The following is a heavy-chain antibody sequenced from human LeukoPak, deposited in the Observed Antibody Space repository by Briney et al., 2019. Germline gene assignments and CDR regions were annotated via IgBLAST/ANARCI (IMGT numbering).Heavy chain of an antibody. D-gene: IGHD2-15*01. J-gene: IGHJ5*02. CDR3: ARLHGYCSGGSCYGWFDP. CDR2: IYYSGST. Sequence: SETLSLTRTVSGGSISSYYWSWIRQPPGKGLEWIGYIYYSGSTNYNPSLKSRVTISVDTSKTQFSLKLSSVTAADTAVYYCARLHGYCSGGSCYGWFDPWGQGTLVTVSS. CDR1: GGSISSYY. V-gene: IGHV4-59*01.